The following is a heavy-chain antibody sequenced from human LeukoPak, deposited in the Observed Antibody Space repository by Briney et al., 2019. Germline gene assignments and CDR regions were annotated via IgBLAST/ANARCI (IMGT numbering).Heavy chain of an antibody. CDR3: ARDSSGWYRDFDY. D-gene: IGHD6-19*01. CDR2: ISSSSSYI. V-gene: IGHV3-21*01. CDR1: GFTFSSYS. J-gene: IGHJ4*02. Sequence: GGSLRLSCAASGFTFSSYSMNWVRKAPGKGLEWVSSISSSSSYIYYADSVKGRFTISRDNAKNSLYLQMNSLRAEDTAVYYCARDSSGWYRDFDYWGQGTLVTVSS.